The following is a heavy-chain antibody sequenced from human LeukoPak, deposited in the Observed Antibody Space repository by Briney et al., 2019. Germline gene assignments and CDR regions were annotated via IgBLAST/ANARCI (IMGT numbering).Heavy chain of an antibody. CDR2: ISGSGGST. Sequence: GSLRLSCAASGFTFSSYAMSWVRQAPGKGLEWVSAISGSGGSTYYADSVKGRFTISRDNSKNTLYLQMNSLRAEDTAVYYCARVPKDEVVVVLYYFDYWGQGTLVTVSS. CDR1: GFTFSSYA. J-gene: IGHJ4*02. D-gene: IGHD2-21*01. V-gene: IGHV3-23*01. CDR3: ARVPKDEVVVVLYYFDY.